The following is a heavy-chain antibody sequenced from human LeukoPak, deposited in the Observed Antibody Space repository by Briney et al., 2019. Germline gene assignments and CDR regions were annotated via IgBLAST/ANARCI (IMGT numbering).Heavy chain of an antibody. Sequence: GGSLRLSCAASGFTFSDYYMSWIRQAPGKGLEWVSYISSSGSTIYYADSVKGRFTISRDNAKNSLYLQMNSLRAEDTAVYYCARVRDTMIVGGPRLKPEFDPWGQGTLVTVSS. CDR3: ARVRDTMIVGGPRLKPEFDP. CDR2: ISSSGSTI. D-gene: IGHD3-22*01. J-gene: IGHJ5*02. V-gene: IGHV3-11*01. CDR1: GFTFSDYY.